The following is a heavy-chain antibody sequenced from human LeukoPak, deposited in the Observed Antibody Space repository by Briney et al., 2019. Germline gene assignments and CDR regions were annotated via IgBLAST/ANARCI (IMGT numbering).Heavy chain of an antibody. CDR3: ARGVLKTLTVS. CDR1: GVSISSYY. J-gene: IGHJ4*02. V-gene: IGHV4-4*07. CDR2: IFTSGTLETSGST. Sequence: SETLTLTCTVSGVSISSYYWHWIRQPAGKGLEWIGRIFTSGTLETSGSTNYNPSLKSRVTMSVDTSKNQFSLKLSSVTAADTAVYYCARGVLKTLTVSWGQGTLVTVSS. D-gene: IGHD2-8*01.